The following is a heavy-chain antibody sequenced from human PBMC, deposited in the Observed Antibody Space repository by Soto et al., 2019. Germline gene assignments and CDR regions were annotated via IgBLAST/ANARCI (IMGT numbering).Heavy chain of an antibody. CDR2: ISAYNGNT. J-gene: IGHJ4*02. V-gene: IGHV1-18*01. CDR3: ATRSPAFDY. Sequence: ASVKVSCKASGYTFTNYGISWVRQAPGQGLEWMGWISAYNGNTNHAQKIQDRVTMTTDTSTSTAYMELRSLRSDDTAVYYCATRSPAFDYWGQGTLVTVSS. CDR1: GYTFTNYG.